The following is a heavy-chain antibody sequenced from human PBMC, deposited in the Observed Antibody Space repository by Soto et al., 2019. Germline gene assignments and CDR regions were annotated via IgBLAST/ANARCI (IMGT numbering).Heavy chain of an antibody. V-gene: IGHV3-23*01. J-gene: IGHJ6*02. Sequence: PGGSLRLSCAASGFTFSSYAMSWVRQAPGKGLEWVSAISGSGGSTYYADSVKGRFTISRDNSKNTLYLQMNSLRAEDTAVYYCAKDGYYDFWSGYYTYGYYYYYYGMDVWGQGTTVTVSS. CDR1: GFTFSSYA. CDR3: AKDGYYDFWSGYYTYGYYYYYYGMDV. CDR2: ISGSGGST. D-gene: IGHD3-3*01.